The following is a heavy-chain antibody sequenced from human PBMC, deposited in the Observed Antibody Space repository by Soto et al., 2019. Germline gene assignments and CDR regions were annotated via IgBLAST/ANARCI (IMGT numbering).Heavy chain of an antibody. J-gene: IGHJ6*02. CDR1: GYTFTSYG. V-gene: IGHV1-18*01. CDR3: ARDRYYYDSSGYYYPPRYYYYSMDV. CDR2: ISAYNGNT. Sequence: QVQLVQSGAEVKKPGASVKVSCKASGYTFTSYGISWVRQAPGQGLEWMGWISAYNGNTNYAQKLQGRVTMTTDTSTSTAYMELRSLRSDDTAVYYCARDRYYYDSSGYYYPPRYYYYSMDVWGQGTTVTVSS. D-gene: IGHD3-22*01.